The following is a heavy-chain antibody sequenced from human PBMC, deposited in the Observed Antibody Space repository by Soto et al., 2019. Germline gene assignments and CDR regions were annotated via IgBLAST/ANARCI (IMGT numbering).Heavy chain of an antibody. CDR3: ANLFGSSWHVDY. CDR2: IKQDGSEK. Sequence: LRLSCAASGFTFSSYWMSWVRQAPGKGLEWVTNIKQDGSEKYYVDSVKGRFTISRDNAKNSLYLQMNSLRAEDTAVYYCANLFGSSWHVDYWGQGTLVTVSS. J-gene: IGHJ4*02. V-gene: IGHV3-7*01. D-gene: IGHD6-13*01. CDR1: GFTFSSYW.